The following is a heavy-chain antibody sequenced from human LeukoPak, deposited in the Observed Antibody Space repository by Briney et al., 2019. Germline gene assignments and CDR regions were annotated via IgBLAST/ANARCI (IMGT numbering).Heavy chain of an antibody. Sequence: SQTLSHTCTVSGGSIISGGYYWSWIRQHPGKGLEWIGYIYYSGSTYYNPSLKSRVTISVDTSKNQFSLKLSSVTAADTAVYYCARELRYFDWLIDYWGQGTLVTVSS. D-gene: IGHD3-9*01. CDR2: IYYSGST. J-gene: IGHJ4*02. CDR1: GGSIISGGYY. CDR3: ARELRYFDWLIDY. V-gene: IGHV4-31*03.